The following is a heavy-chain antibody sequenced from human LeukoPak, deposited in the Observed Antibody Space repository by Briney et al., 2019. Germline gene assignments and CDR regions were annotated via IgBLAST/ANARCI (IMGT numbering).Heavy chain of an antibody. CDR3: VKDSSSGSYFDY. Sequence: GGSLRFSCSAPGFTFSRYAMHWVRQAPGKGLEYVSAISSNGGSTYYADSVKGRFTISRDNSRNTLHLQMSSLRVEDTAVYYCVKDSSSGSYFDYWGQGTLVTVSS. D-gene: IGHD3-10*01. J-gene: IGHJ4*02. CDR1: GFTFSRYA. CDR2: ISSNGGST. V-gene: IGHV3-64D*06.